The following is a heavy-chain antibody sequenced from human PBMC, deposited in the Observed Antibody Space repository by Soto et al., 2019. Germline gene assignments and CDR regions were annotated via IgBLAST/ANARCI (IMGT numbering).Heavy chain of an antibody. Sequence: GSLRLSCAASEFTVSSNYMNWVRQAPGKGLECVSTIYSGGSTYYADSVKGRFTISRDNSKNTLYLQMNNLRAEDTAVYYCAGRVGATNYGMDVWGQGTTVTVSS. CDR3: AGRVGATNYGMDV. CDR1: EFTVSSNY. CDR2: IYSGGST. D-gene: IGHD1-26*01. V-gene: IGHV3-53*01. J-gene: IGHJ6*02.